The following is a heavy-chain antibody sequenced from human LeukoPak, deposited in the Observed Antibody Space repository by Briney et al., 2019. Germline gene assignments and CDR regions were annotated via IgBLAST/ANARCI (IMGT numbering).Heavy chain of an antibody. V-gene: IGHV4-39*01. CDR2: IYYSGST. D-gene: IGHD6-13*01. CDR3: ARQAPTSSSWYVAAQRGRYYFDY. CDR1: GGSISSSSYY. J-gene: IGHJ4*02. Sequence: PSETLSLTCTVSGGSISSSSYYWGWIRQPPGKGLEWIGSIYYSGSTYYNPPLKSRVTISVDTSKNQFSLKLSSVTAADTAVYYCARQAPTSSSWYVAAQRGRYYFDYWGQGTLVTASS.